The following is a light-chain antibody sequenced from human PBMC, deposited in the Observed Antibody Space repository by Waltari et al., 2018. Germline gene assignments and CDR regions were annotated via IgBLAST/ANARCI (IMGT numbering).Light chain of an antibody. J-gene: IGKJ2*01. CDR1: RSLTYGS. V-gene: IGKV3-20*01. Sequence: EIVLTQSPGTMSLSPGERATLSCRAIRSLTYGSLAWFQQRPGQAPRLLIYDASHRATGIPERFSGTGSGTDFTLTISRLDPEDFAVYYCQHYGGTPYTFGQGTKLEIK. CDR2: DAS. CDR3: QHYGGTPYT.